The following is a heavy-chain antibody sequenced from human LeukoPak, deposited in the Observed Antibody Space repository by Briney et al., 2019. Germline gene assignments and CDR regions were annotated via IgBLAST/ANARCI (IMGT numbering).Heavy chain of an antibody. CDR2: INSDGSST. CDR1: GFTFSSYW. J-gene: IGHJ3*02. CDR3: ARGVTIFSDAFDI. D-gene: IGHD3-3*01. Sequence: GSLRLSFAASGFTFSSYWMHWVRQAPGKGLVWVSRINSDGSSTSYADSVKGRFTISRDNAKNTLYLQMNSLRAEDTAVYYCARGVTIFSDAFDIWGQGTMVTVSS. V-gene: IGHV3-74*01.